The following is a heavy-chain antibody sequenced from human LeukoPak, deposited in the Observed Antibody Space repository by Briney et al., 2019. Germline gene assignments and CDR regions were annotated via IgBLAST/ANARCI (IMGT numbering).Heavy chain of an antibody. CDR2: IYYSGST. V-gene: IGHV4-61*05. Sequence: SETLSLTCTVSGGSISSSSYYWGWIRQPPGKGLEWIGYIYYSGSTNYNPSLKSRVTISVDTSKNQFSLKLSSVTAADTAVYYCARASTYYYDSRRSDWFDPWGQGTLVTVSS. CDR3: ARASTYYYDSRRSDWFDP. D-gene: IGHD3-22*01. J-gene: IGHJ5*02. CDR1: GGSISSSSYY.